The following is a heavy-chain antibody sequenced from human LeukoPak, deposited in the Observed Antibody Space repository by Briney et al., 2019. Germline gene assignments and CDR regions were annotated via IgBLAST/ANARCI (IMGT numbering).Heavy chain of an antibody. CDR3: ARVPSTILRASDI. J-gene: IGHJ3*02. V-gene: IGHV3-48*01. Sequence: GGSLRLSCAAFGFTFSSYSMNWVRQAPGKGLEWVSYISSSSSTIYYADSVKGRFTISRDNAKNSLYLQMNSLRAEDTAVYYCARVPSTILRASDIWGQGTMVTVSS. CDR1: GFTFSSYS. CDR2: ISSSSSTI. D-gene: IGHD2-2*01.